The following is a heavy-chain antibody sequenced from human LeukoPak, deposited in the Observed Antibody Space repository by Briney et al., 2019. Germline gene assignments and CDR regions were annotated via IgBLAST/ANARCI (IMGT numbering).Heavy chain of an antibody. V-gene: IGHV3-30-3*01. J-gene: IGHJ4*02. D-gene: IGHD5-24*01. CDR3: ARGSLRDGYNQAYYFDY. Sequence: GGSLRLYCAASGFTFSSYDMQWVRQAPGKGLEGVAVISYDGSNKYYADYVTARFTISRDNSRNTLYLQINSLRAQHTAVYYCARGSLRDGYNQAYYFDYWGQGTLVTVSS. CDR1: GFTFSSYD. CDR2: ISYDGSNK.